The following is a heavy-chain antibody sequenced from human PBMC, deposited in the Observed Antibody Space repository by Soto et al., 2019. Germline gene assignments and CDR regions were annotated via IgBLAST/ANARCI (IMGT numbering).Heavy chain of an antibody. CDR2: INAGNGDT. D-gene: IGHD2-2*01. J-gene: IGHJ5*02. CDR1: GYTFTSYA. Sequence: QVQLVQSGAEVKKPGASVKVSCKASGYTFTSYALDWVRQAPGQRLEWMGGINAGNGDTKYSQNFQGRVTITRDTSATTAYMEVSSLRYEATAVYYCAREALRFCTSTSCSTDWFEPWGQGTLVTVSS. CDR3: AREALRFCTSTSCSTDWFEP. V-gene: IGHV1-3*01.